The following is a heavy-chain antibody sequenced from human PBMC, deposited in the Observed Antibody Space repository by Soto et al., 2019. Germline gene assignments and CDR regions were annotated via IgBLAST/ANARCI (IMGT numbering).Heavy chain of an antibody. D-gene: IGHD3-22*01. J-gene: IGHJ5*01. CDR2: IYYSGST. V-gene: IGHV4-59*01. Sequence: PSETLSLTCTVSGGSISSYYWSWIRLPPGKGLEWIGYIYYSGSTNYNPFLKSRVTMSVDMSKNQFSLTLSSVTAADTAVYYCARDSSGYYWFDSWGQGTQITVS. CDR1: GGSISSYY. CDR3: ARDSSGYYWFDS.